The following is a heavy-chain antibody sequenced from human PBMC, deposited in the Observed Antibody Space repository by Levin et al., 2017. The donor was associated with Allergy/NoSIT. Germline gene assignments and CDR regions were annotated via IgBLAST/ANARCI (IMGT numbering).Heavy chain of an antibody. J-gene: IGHJ4*02. CDR2: IIPILGIA. D-gene: IGHD3-9*01. CDR1: GGTFSSYT. Sequence: GASVKVSCKASGGTFSSYTISWVRQAPGQGLEWMGRIIPILGIANYAQKFQGRVTITADKSTSTAYMELSSLRSEDTAVYYCARSSNYYDILPYFDYWGQGTLVTVSS. V-gene: IGHV1-69*02. CDR3: ARSSNYYDILPYFDY.